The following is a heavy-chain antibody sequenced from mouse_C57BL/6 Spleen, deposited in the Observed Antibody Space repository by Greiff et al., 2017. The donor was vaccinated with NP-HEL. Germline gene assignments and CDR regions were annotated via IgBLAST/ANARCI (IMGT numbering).Heavy chain of an antibody. J-gene: IGHJ3*01. CDR1: GYTFTDYY. CDR2: INPNNGGT. V-gene: IGHV1-26*01. Sequence: EVQLQQSGPELVKPGASVKISCKASGYTFTDYYMNWVKQSHGKSLEWIGDINPNNGGTSYNQKFKGKATLTVDKSSSTAYMELRSLTSEDSAVYYCARSGLPSGFAYWGQGTLVTVSA. D-gene: IGHD3-1*01. CDR3: ARSGLPSGFAY.